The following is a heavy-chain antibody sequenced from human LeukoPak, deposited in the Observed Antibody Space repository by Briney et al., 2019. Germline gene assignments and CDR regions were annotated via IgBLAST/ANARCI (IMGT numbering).Heavy chain of an antibody. CDR3: ARRPKWLLTISYYFDS. CDR1: GGSTSSSSYY. CDR2: IYHSGST. D-gene: IGHD3-22*01. J-gene: IGHJ4*02. V-gene: IGHV4-39*01. Sequence: SETLSLTCTVSGGSTSSSSYYWGWIGQPPGKGLEWIGSIYHSGSTYYNPSLKSRVTITVDTSKNQFSLKLSSVTAADTAVYYCARRPKWLLTISYYFDSWGQGTLVTVSS.